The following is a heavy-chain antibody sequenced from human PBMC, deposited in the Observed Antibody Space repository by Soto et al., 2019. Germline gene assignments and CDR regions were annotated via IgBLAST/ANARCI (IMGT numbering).Heavy chain of an antibody. J-gene: IGHJ3*02. CDR1: GFTFSSYA. CDR3: AKTGSSWYADAFDI. Sequence: EVQLLESGGGLVQPGGSLRLSCAASGFTFSSYAMSWVRQAPGKGLEWVSGISGSGSSTYYGDSVKGRFTISRDNSKNTLYLQMNSLRAEDTAIYYCAKTGSSWYADAFDIWGQGTIVTVSS. CDR2: ISGSGSST. D-gene: IGHD6-13*01. V-gene: IGHV3-23*01.